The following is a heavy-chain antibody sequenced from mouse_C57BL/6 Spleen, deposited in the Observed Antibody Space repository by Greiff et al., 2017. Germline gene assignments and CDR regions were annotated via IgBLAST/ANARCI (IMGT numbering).Heavy chain of an antibody. CDR2: IDPENGDT. D-gene: IGHD2-2*01. V-gene: IGHV14-4*01. J-gene: IGHJ4*01. Sequence: EVQLQQSGAELVRPGASVKLSCTASGFNIKDDYMHWVKQRPEQGLEWIGWIDPENGDTEYASKFQGKATITADTSSNTAYLQLSSLTSEDTAVYYCTTWLRRRSARDYWGQGTSVTVSS. CDR1: GFNIKDDY. CDR3: TTWLRRRSARDY.